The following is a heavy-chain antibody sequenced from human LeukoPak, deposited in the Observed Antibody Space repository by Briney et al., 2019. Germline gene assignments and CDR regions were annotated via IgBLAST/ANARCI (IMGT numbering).Heavy chain of an antibody. D-gene: IGHD6-19*01. J-gene: IGHJ4*02. CDR2: LNPNSGDT. CDR1: GYIFTGNY. CDR3: TRDYSGSFGDY. Sequence: ASVKVSCKASGYIFTGNYLHWVRQAPGQGLEWMGWLNPNSGDTRYAQKFQGRVTMTRDTSISTAYMELSSLRSDDTAVYHCTRDYSGSFGDYWGQGTLVVVSS. V-gene: IGHV1-2*02.